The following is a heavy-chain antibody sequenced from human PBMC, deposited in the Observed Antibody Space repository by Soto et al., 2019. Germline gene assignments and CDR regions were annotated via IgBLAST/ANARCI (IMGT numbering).Heavy chain of an antibody. CDR1: GFTFSSYA. J-gene: IGHJ4*02. Sequence: QVQLVESGGGVVQPGRSLRLSCAASGFTFSSYAMHWVRQAPGKGLEWVAVISYDGSNKYYADSVKGRFTISRDNSKNTLYLQMNSLRAEDTAVYYSARTGYDILTGYYLWGQGTLDTVSS. V-gene: IGHV3-30-3*01. CDR2: ISYDGSNK. D-gene: IGHD3-9*01. CDR3: ARTGYDILTGYYL.